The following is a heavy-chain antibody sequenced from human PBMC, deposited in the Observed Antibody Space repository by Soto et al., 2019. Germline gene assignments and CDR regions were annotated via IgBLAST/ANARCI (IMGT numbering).Heavy chain of an antibody. Sequence: QVQLVQSGVEVKKPGASVKVSCKTSGYTFTNYGVSWVRQAPGQGLEWVGWINAYNGHTNYAQNFQGRVTITTDTPTTTAYMDLRSLTSDDTAVYYCARDIDYDVDYWGQGTLVTVSS. CDR2: INAYNGHT. J-gene: IGHJ4*02. D-gene: IGHD3-16*01. V-gene: IGHV1-18*01. CDR3: ARDIDYDVDY. CDR1: GYTFTNYG.